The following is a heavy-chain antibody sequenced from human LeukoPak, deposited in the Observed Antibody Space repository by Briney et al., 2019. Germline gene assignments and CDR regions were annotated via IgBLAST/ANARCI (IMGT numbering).Heavy chain of an antibody. CDR3: ARARNDCSGGSCYYSYYYYYMDV. CDR1: GGSISSSNW. V-gene: IGHV4-4*02. J-gene: IGHJ6*03. CDR2: IYHSGST. D-gene: IGHD2-15*01. Sequence: SGTLSLTCAVSGGSISSSNWWSWVRQPPGKGLEWIGEIYHSGSTNYNPSLKSRVTISVDKSKNQFSLKLSSVTAADTAVYYCARARNDCSGGSCYYSYYYYYMDVWGKGTTVTVSS.